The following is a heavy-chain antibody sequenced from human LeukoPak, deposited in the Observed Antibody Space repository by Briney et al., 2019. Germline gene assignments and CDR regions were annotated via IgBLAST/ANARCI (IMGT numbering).Heavy chain of an antibody. CDR3: AGDPARPEDYYYYYMDV. CDR2: IYTSRST. J-gene: IGHJ6*03. D-gene: IGHD6-6*01. V-gene: IGHV4-4*07. Sequence: EXLSLTCTVSGGSISSYYWSWIRQPAGKGLEWIGRIYTSRSTNYNPSLTSRVTMSVDTSKNQCYLKRSTVDAADTAVYYCAGDPARPEDYYYYYMDVWGKGTTVTVSS. CDR1: GGSISSYY.